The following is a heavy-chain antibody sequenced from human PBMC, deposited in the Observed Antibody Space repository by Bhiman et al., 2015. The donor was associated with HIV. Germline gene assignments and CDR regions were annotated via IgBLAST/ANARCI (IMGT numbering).Heavy chain of an antibody. D-gene: IGHD1-26*01. CDR1: GFTFSTYA. J-gene: IGHJ3*02. CDR2: IAGSGAST. Sequence: EVQLVESGGGFVQPGGSLRLSCAASGFTFSTYAMSWVRQAPGKGLEWVSGIAGSGASTYYADSVEGRCTISRDNGKNSLYLQMNSLRAEDTALYYCARRDSGSLSFDMWGQGTMVTVSS. CDR3: ARRDSGSLSFDM. V-gene: IGHV3-23*04.